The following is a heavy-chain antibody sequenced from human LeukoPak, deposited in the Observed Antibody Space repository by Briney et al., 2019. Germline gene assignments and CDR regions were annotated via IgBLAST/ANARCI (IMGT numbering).Heavy chain of an antibody. CDR3: AGDRCSGGSCYSRYYYYGMDV. CDR2: INHSGST. V-gene: IGHV4-34*01. CDR1: GGSFSGYY. D-gene: IGHD2-15*01. J-gene: IGHJ6*04. Sequence: SETLSLTCAVYGGSFSGYYWSWIRQPPGKGLEWIGEINHSGSTNYNPSLKSRVTISVDTSKNQFSLKLSSVTAADTAVYYCAGDRCSGGSCYSRYYYYGMDVWGKGTTATVSS.